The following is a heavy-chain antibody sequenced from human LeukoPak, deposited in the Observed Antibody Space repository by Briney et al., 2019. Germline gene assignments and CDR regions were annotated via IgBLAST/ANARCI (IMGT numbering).Heavy chain of an antibody. J-gene: IGHJ5*02. CDR2: ISSSSSYI. V-gene: IGHV3-21*01. D-gene: IGHD1-26*01. Sequence: GGSLRLSCAASGFPFSDENMNWVRQAPGKGLEWVSSISSSSSYIYYADSVKGRFTISRDNAKNSLYLQMNSLRAEDTAVYYCAREGSYVIDPWGQGTLVTVSS. CDR3: AREGSYVIDP. CDR1: GFPFSDEN.